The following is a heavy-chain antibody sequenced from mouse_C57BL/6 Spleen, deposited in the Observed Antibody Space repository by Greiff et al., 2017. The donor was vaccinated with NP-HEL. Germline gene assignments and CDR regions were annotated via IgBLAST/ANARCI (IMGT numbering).Heavy chain of an antibody. V-gene: IGHV5-4*03. Sequence: EVMLVESGGGLVKPGGSLKLSCAASGFTFSSYAMSWVRQTPEKRLEWVATISDGGSYTYYPDNVKGRFTISRDNAKNNLYLQMSHLKSEDTAMYYCAPLTEYYYAMDYWGQGTSVTVSS. J-gene: IGHJ4*01. CDR3: APLTEYYYAMDY. CDR2: ISDGGSYT. D-gene: IGHD4-1*01. CDR1: GFTFSSYA.